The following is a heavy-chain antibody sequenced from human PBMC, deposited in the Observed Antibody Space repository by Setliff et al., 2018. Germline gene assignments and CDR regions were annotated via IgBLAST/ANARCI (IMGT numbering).Heavy chain of an antibody. J-gene: IGHJ6*02. Sequence: GGSLRLSCSVSGFTFGIYWMSWVRQAPGKGLEWVANIKGDGSEKYYVDSVRGRFTIFRDSAKNSLHLQMTSLSAEDTAVYYCARRLPYFGMDVWGQGTTVTVSS. CDR1: GFTFGIYW. CDR2: IKGDGSEK. V-gene: IGHV3-7*01. D-gene: IGHD2-15*01. CDR3: ARRLPYFGMDV.